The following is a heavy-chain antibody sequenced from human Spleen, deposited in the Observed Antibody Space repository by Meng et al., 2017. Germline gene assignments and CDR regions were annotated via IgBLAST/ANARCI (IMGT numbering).Heavy chain of an antibody. D-gene: IGHD3-16*01. J-gene: IGHJ5*02. CDR1: GGSISGTNW. CDR2: IYHSGST. Sequence: QVQLKRSGPGLVKPSGTLSLTCAVSGGSISGTNWWSWVRQPPGKGLEWIGEIYHSGSTNYNPSLKSRVTISVDRSENQFSLKLSSVTTADTAVYYCVGAGYYCLDLWGQGTLVTVSS. CDR3: VGAGYYCLDL. V-gene: IGHV4-4*02.